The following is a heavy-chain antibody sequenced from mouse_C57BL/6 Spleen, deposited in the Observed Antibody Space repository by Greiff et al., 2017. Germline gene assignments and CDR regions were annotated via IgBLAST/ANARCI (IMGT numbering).Heavy chain of an antibody. V-gene: IGHV3-1*01. CDR1: GYSITSGYD. Sequence: ESGPGMVKPSQSLSLTCTVTGYSITSGYDWHWIRHFPGNKLEWMGYISYSGSTHYNPSLKSRISITHDTSKNHFFLQLNSVTTEDTATYYCARGGYDGTWFAYWGQGTLVTVSA. J-gene: IGHJ3*01. D-gene: IGHD2-2*01. CDR2: ISYSGST. CDR3: ARGGYDGTWFAY.